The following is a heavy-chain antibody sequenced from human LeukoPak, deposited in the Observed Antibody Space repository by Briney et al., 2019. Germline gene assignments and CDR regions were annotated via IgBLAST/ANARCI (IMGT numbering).Heavy chain of an antibody. Sequence: PGRSLRLSCAASGFTFDDYAMHWVRQAPGKGLEWVSGISWNSGGIGYADSVKGRFTISRDNAKNSLYLQMNSLRAEDTALYYCAKDRNAGYYYGMDVWGQGTTATVSS. V-gene: IGHV3-9*01. CDR3: AKDRNAGYYYGMDV. CDR1: GFTFDDYA. CDR2: ISWNSGGI. J-gene: IGHJ6*02.